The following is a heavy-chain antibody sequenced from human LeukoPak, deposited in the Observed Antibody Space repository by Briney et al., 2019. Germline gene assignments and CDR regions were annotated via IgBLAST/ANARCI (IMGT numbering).Heavy chain of an antibody. CDR1: GDTVSSNSAA. Sequence: SQTLSLTCAISGDTVSSNSAAWNWIRQSPSRGLEWLGRTYFRSKWYNDYAGSVKGRISINPDTSKNQFSLQLNSVNPEDTAVYYCANFYLDNWSQGSLVTVSS. V-gene: IGHV6-1*01. J-gene: IGHJ4*02. CDR3: ANFYLDN. CDR2: TYFRSKWYN.